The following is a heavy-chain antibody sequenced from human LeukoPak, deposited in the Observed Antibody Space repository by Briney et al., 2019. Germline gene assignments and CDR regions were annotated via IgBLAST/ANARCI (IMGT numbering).Heavy chain of an antibody. V-gene: IGHV3-23*01. CDR3: AKDSGWYEKHFDY. CDR2: ISGSGGST. CDR1: GFTFSSYA. Sequence: PGVSLRLSCAASGFTFSSYAMSWVRQAPGKGLEWVSAISGSGGSTYYADSVKGRFTISRDNSKNTLYLQMNSLRAEDTAVYYCAKDSGWYEKHFDYWGQGTLVTVSS. D-gene: IGHD6-19*01. J-gene: IGHJ4*02.